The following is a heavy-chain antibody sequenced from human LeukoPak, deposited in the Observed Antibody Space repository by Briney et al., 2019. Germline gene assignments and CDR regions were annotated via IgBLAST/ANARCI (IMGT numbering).Heavy chain of an antibody. D-gene: IGHD4-23*01. V-gene: IGHV3-74*01. J-gene: IGHJ5*01. CDR3: ARHFDGKGSFDF. CDR2: ISSDGSDT. CDR1: GFNFASRW. Sequence: TGGSLRLSCAASGFNFASRWMHWVRQVLGKGLVWVSRISSDGSDTTYADSVKGRFTISRDNVKKIVYLQMRSLRVEDTAVYYCARHFDGKGSFDFWGQGTLVTVSS.